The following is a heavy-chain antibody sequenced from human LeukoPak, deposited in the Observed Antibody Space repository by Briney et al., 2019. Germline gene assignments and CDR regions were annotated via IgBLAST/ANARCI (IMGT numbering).Heavy chain of an antibody. V-gene: IGHV3-11*06. J-gene: IGHJ4*02. CDR3: ARTSARGAQFDY. D-gene: IGHD3-10*01. Sequence: GGSLRLSCAASGFTFSDYYMSWIRQAPGKGLEWVSSISSSSSYIYYADSVKGRFTISRDNAKNSLYLQMNSLRAEDTAVYYCARTSARGAQFDYWGQGTLVTVSS. CDR1: GFTFSDYY. CDR2: ISSSSSYI.